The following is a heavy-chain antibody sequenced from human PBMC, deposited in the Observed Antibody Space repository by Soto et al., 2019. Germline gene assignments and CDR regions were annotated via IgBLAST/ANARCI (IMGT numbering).Heavy chain of an antibody. CDR2: ISSSGVTI. CDR3: ARVAFGMDV. V-gene: IGHV3-48*03. Sequence: GGSLRLSCAASGFTFSSYEMTWVRQPPGKGLEWVSHISSSGVTIYYADSVKGRFTISRDNAKNSLYLQMSSLRAGDTAVYYCARVAFGMDVWGQGTTVTVSS. J-gene: IGHJ6*02. CDR1: GFTFSSYE. D-gene: IGHD2-15*01.